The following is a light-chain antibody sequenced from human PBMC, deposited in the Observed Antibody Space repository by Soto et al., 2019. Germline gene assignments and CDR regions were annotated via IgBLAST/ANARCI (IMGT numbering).Light chain of an antibody. V-gene: IGKV3-15*01. CDR1: ESLFGF. J-gene: IGKJ2*01. CDR2: GVS. CDR3: QSYNDLPFV. Sequence: EIVMTQSPATLSASPGESVSLSCRASESLFGFLAWYQQKPGQAPRLLIYGVSTKAPGVPARFSGSGSAADFTLTISSVQSDDSAVYYCQSYNDLPFVFGQGTKLEI.